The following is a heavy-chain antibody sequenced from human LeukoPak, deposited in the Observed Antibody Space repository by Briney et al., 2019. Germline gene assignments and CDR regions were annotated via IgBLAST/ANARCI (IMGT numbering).Heavy chain of an antibody. V-gene: IGHV1-46*01. Sequence: GASVKVSCKASGYTFTSYYMHWVRQAPGQGLEWMGIINPSGGSTSYAQKFQGRVTMTRDMSTSTVYMELSSLRSEDTAVYYCARCIPPPAARFGELFDYWGQGTLVTVSS. D-gene: IGHD3-10*01. CDR2: INPSGGST. J-gene: IGHJ4*02. CDR1: GYTFTSYY. CDR3: ARCIPPPAARFGELFDY.